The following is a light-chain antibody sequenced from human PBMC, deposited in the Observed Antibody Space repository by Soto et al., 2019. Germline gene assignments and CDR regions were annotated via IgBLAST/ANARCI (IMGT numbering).Light chain of an antibody. V-gene: IGKV3-11*01. CDR3: QQRNICLYT. J-gene: IGKJ1*01. Sequence: DIVLTQSPGTLSLSPGERATLSCRASQSVNSNFAWYKQKTGQAPRLLIYDASSRATGIPVRFSGSGSGTDFTLTISSLEPEDFAVYSCQQRNICLYTFGQGTK. CDR1: QSVNSN. CDR2: DAS.